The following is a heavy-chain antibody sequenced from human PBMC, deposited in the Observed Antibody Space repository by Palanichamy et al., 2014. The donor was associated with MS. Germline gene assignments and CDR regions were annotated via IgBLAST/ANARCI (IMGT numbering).Heavy chain of an antibody. J-gene: IGHJ4*02. V-gene: IGHV3-23*04. Sequence: EVQLVESGGGLVQPGGSLRLSCAASGFTFSSYAMSWVRQAPGKGLEWVSTISGSGGNTFYADSVKGRFTISRDNSKNTLYLQMNSLRAEDTAVYYCAKGDYYDSSGYYLVPLDYWGQGTLVTVSS. CDR2: ISGSGGNT. CDR1: GFTFSSYA. CDR3: AKGDYYDSSGYYLVPLDY. D-gene: IGHD3-22*01.